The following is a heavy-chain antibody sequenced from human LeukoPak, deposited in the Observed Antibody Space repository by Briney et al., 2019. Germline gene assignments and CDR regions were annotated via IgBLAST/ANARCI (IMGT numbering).Heavy chain of an antibody. V-gene: IGHV4-39*01. D-gene: IGHD6-13*01. CDR1: GRSISSSSYY. J-gene: IGHJ2*01. CDR2: IYYSGST. Sequence: SETLSLTCTVSGRSISSSSYYWGWIRQPPGKGLEWIGSIYYSGSTYYNPSINSRVTISVDKSKNQFPLKLSSVTAADTAVYYCARRENPGIAAAYWYFDLWGRGTLVTVSS. CDR3: ARRENPGIAAAYWYFDL.